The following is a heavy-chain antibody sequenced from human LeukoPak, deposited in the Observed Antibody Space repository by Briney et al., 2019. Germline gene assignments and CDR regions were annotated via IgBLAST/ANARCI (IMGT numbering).Heavy chain of an antibody. D-gene: IGHD3-22*01. CDR1: GFTFSSYA. V-gene: IGHV3-23*01. Sequence: GGSLRLSCAASGFTFSSYAMSWVRQAPGKGLEWVSAISGSGGSTYYADSVKGRFTISRDNSKNTLYQQMNSLRAEDTAVYYCAKAVVVITTTPLDYWGQGTLVTVSS. CDR3: AKAVVVITTTPLDY. CDR2: ISGSGGST. J-gene: IGHJ4*02.